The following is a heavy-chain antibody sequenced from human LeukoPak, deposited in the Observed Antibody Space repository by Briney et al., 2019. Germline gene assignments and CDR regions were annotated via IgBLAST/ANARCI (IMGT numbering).Heavy chain of an antibody. CDR2: FDPEDGET. J-gene: IGHJ4*02. V-gene: IGHV1-24*01. CDR3: ARGWLAETTVVTPYNY. D-gene: IGHD4-23*01. CDR1: GYTLTELS. Sequence: ASVKVSCTVSGYTLTELSMHWVRQAPGKGLEWMGGFDPEDGETIYAQKFQGRVTISAVESKSTAYMELRSLRSEDTAVYYCARGWLAETTVVTPYNYWGQGTLVTVSS.